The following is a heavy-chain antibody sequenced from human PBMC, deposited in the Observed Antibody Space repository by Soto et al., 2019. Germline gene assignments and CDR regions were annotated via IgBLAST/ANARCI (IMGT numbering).Heavy chain of an antibody. CDR2: ISVDNGNT. CDR3: ARVKTWIQLRLPNYFDH. D-gene: IGHD5-18*01. J-gene: IGHJ4*02. CDR1: GYTFNSYG. V-gene: IGHV1-18*01. Sequence: ASVKVSCKASGYTFNSYGISWVRQAPGQGLEWMGWISVDNGNTNYAQKLQGRVTMTTDTSTSTAYMELRDLRSDDTAVYYCARVKTWIQLRLPNYFDHWGQGTLVTVSS.